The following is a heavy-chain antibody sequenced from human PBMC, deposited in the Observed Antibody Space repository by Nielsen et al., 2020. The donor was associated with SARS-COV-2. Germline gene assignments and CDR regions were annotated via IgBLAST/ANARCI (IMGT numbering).Heavy chain of an antibody. V-gene: IGHV3-21*01. CDR3: ARDGCSGGSCYSGYYYYGMDV. CDR1: GFTFSSYS. J-gene: IGHJ6*02. CDR2: ISSSSSYI. D-gene: IGHD2-15*01. Sequence: GVLKISCAASGFTFSSYSMNWVRQAPGKGLEWVSSISSSSSYIYYADSVKGRFTISRDNAKNSLYLQMNSLRAEDTAVYYCARDGCSGGSCYSGYYYYGMDVWGQGTTVTVSS.